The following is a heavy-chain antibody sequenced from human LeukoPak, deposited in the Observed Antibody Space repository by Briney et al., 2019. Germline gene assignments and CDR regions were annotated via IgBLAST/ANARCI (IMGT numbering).Heavy chain of an antibody. D-gene: IGHD1-26*01. Sequence: GGSLRLSCAASGFTFSNFAMSWVRQAPGKGLEWVSAIRTGGDSTYYADSVKGRFTISRDNPKNTLSLQMNSLRAEDTAVYYCVKDALWEAPHWGQGTLVTVSS. J-gene: IGHJ4*02. CDR2: IRTGGDST. CDR1: GFTFSNFA. CDR3: VKDALWEAPH. V-gene: IGHV3-23*01.